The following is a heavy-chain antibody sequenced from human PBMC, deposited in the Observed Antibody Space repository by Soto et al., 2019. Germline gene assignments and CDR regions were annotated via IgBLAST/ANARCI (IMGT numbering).Heavy chain of an antibody. V-gene: IGHV1-69*01. D-gene: IGHD3-10*01. Sequence: QVQVVQSGVEVRRPGSSVKVSCKASGDTFKNCVISWVRQAPGQGLEWMGGIIPLFGTIDFAQRFQGRLTITTDESTTPAYMELSRLRSEDTATYYCAAELGFGKLSVVWGQGTTVIVSS. CDR3: AAELGFGKLSVV. CDR1: GDTFKNCV. CDR2: IIPLFGTI. J-gene: IGHJ6*02.